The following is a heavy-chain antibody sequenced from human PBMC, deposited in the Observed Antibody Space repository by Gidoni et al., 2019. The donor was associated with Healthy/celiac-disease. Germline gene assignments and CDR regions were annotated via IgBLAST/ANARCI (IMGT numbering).Heavy chain of an antibody. CDR2: IYQSGST. CDR1: GGSTSRSNW. D-gene: IGHD2-21*01. CDR3: AREVGDGPIDY. J-gene: IGHJ4*02. Sequence: QVQLQESGPGRVRPSGTLSLTVPVSGGSTSRSNWWSWVRQPPGNGLEWIGEIYQSGSTNYNPSLKSRGTISVDQSKNQFSLKLSSVTAADPAVYYCAREVGDGPIDYWGQGTLVTVSS. V-gene: IGHV4-4*02.